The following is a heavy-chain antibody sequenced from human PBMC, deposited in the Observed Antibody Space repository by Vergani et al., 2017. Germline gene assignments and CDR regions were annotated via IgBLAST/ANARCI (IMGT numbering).Heavy chain of an antibody. J-gene: IGHJ4*02. CDR2: ISSSSSYI. V-gene: IGHV3-21*01. CDR1: GFTFSSYS. D-gene: IGHD6-6*01. Sequence: EVQLVESGGGLVKPGGSLRLSCAASGFTFSSYSMNWVRQAPGKGLEWVSSISSSSSYIYYGDSLKGRFTISRDNAKNSLYLQMNSLRAEDTAVYYCARGVEYSSSSGYWGQGTLVTVSS. CDR3: ARGVEYSSSSGY.